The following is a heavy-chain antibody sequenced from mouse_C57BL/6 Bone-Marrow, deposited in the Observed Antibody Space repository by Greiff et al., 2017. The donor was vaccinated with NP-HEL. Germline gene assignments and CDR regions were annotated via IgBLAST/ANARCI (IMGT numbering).Heavy chain of an antibody. D-gene: IGHD3-2*02. J-gene: IGHJ2*01. V-gene: IGHV1-69*01. CDR3: ARKDSAGYWGDY. Sequence: VQLQQPGAELVMPGASVKLSCKASGYTFTSSWMHWVKQRPGQGLEWIGEIDPSDSYTNYNQKFKGKSTLTVDKSSSTAYMQLSSLTSEDSAVYYCARKDSAGYWGDYWGQGTTLTVSS. CDR1: GYTFTSSW. CDR2: IDPSDSYT.